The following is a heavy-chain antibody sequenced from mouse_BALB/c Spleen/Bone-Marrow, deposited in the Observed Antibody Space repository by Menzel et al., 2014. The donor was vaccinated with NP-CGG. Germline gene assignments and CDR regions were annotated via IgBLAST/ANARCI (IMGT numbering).Heavy chain of an antibody. CDR2: IWAGGST. CDR3: ARVPLFGCGSSYGMDY. D-gene: IGHD1-1*01. J-gene: IGHJ4*01. Sequence: QVQLQQPGPGLVAPSQSLSITCTVSGFSLTSYGVHWVRQPPGKGLEWLGVIWAGGSTNYNSALMSRLSISKDNSKSQVFLKMNSLQTDDTAMYYCARVPLFGCGSSYGMDYWGQGTSVTVSS. V-gene: IGHV2-9*02. CDR1: GFSLTSYG.